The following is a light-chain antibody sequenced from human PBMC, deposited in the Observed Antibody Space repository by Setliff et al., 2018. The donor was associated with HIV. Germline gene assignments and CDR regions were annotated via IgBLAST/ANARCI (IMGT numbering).Light chain of an antibody. J-gene: IGLJ1*01. CDR2: EVR. V-gene: IGLV2-14*03. Sequence: QSVLTQPASVSGSPGQSITISCTGTSSDVGGYSLVSWYQQHPGKAPKLIIYEVRNRPSGVSHRFSGSKSGNTASLTISGLQAEDEADYYCCSYTSTSTSVFGTGTKVTVL. CDR3: CSYTSTSTSV. CDR1: SSDVGGYSL.